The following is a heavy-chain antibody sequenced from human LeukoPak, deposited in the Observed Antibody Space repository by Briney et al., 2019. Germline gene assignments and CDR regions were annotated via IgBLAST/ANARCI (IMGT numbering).Heavy chain of an antibody. D-gene: IGHD1-26*01. V-gene: IGHV4-39*01. Sequence: PSETLSLTCTVSGGSISSVGYWWGWIRQPPGKGLEFIGNIYLGGSTSYNPSLKSRIAMSIDTSRNLFSLRLTSVTAADTAVYYCHSGSYHASSYWGQGTLVTVSS. CDR2: IYLGGST. CDR1: GGSISSVGYW. J-gene: IGHJ4*02. CDR3: HSGSYHASSY.